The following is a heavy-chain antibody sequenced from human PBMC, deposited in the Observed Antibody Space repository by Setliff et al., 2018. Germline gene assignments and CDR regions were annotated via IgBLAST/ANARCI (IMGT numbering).Heavy chain of an antibody. Sequence: LSLTCTVSGGSISNHGFYWGWIRQPPGEGLEWIGSFYFGENTHYNPSLKSRLTISVDTSKTQFSLQLSSVTAADTAVYYCARHGRYTGTYADAFDIWGQGTMVTVSS. CDR3: ARHGRYTGTYADAFDI. D-gene: IGHD1-26*01. CDR2: FYFGENT. V-gene: IGHV4-39*01. J-gene: IGHJ3*02. CDR1: GGSISNHGFY.